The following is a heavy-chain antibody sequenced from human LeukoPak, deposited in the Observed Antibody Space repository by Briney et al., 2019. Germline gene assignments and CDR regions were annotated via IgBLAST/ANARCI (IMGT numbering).Heavy chain of an antibody. CDR1: GGSISSYY. Sequence: PSETLSLTCTVSGGSISSYYWSWIRQPPGKGLEWIGYIYYSGSTNYNPSLKSRVTISVDTSKNQFSLKLSSVTAADTAVYYCASGGVAYCGGDCYLRYWGQGTLVTVSS. J-gene: IGHJ4*02. CDR2: IYYSGST. V-gene: IGHV4-59*08. CDR3: ASGGVAYCGGDCYLRY. D-gene: IGHD2-21*02.